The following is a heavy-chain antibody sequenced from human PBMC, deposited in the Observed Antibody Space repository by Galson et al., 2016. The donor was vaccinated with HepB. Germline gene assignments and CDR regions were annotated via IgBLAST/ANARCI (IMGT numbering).Heavy chain of an antibody. CDR3: AIPRGYRYSMDV. Sequence: LRLSCAASGLTVSANYMSWVRQAPGKGLEWVSVIYSGGSRYYADFVKGRFTISRHNSNNTLYLQMNSLRPEDTAVYFCAIPRGYRYSMDVWGQGTTGTVSS. J-gene: IGHJ6*02. D-gene: IGHD5-18*01. CDR2: IYSGGSR. CDR1: GLTVSANY. V-gene: IGHV3-53*04.